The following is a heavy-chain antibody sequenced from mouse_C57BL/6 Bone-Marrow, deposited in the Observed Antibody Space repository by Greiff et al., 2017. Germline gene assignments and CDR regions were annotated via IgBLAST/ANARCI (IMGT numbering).Heavy chain of an antibody. V-gene: IGHV5-9-1*02. CDR3: TRNYYDYDGAYYFDY. J-gene: IGHJ2*01. CDR2: ISSGGDYI. D-gene: IGHD2-4*01. CDR1: GFTFSSYA. Sequence: EVNVVESGEGLVKPGGSLKLSCAASGFTFSSYAMSWVRQTPEKRLEWVAYISSGGDYIYYADTVKGRFTISRDNARNTLYLQMSSLKSEDTAMYYCTRNYYDYDGAYYFDYWGQGTTLTVSS.